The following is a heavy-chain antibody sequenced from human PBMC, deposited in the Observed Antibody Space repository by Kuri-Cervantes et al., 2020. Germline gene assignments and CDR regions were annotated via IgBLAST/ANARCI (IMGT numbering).Heavy chain of an antibody. CDR3: ARGVSTISGALYAFDI. CDR1: GGSFSGYY. V-gene: IGHV4-34*01. CDR2: INHSGST. Sequence: SETLSLTCAVYGGSFSGYYWSWIRQPPGKGLEWIGEINHSGSTNYNPSLKRRVTISVDTSKNQFSLKLSSVTAADTAVYYCARGVSTISGALYAFDIWGQGTMVTVSS. D-gene: IGHD3-10*01. J-gene: IGHJ3*02.